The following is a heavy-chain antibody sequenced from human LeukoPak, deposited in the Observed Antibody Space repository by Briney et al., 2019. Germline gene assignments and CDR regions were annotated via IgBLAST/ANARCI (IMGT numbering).Heavy chain of an antibody. CDR3: TTVSGVWLLHY. V-gene: IGHV3-15*01. Sequence: GGSLRLSCAASGFPFSNAWLSWVRQALGKGLEYIGRVKSKIEGGTTDYAGPVKGRFTISRDDSKNTLYLQMNSLTTEDTAVYYCTTVSGVWLLHYWGQGTLVTVSS. D-gene: IGHD3-22*01. CDR2: VKSKIEGGTT. CDR1: GFPFSNAW. J-gene: IGHJ4*02.